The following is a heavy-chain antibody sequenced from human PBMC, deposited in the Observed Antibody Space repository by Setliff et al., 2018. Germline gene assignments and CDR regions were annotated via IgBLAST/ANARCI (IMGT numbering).Heavy chain of an antibody. CDR1: GYSFSTCW. Sequence: PGESLKISCKGSGYSFSTCWIGWVRQVPGKGLVWVSGINKDGDGTRYADSVRGRFTISRDNSKNTVYLRMNALRAEDTGLYYCARDRGQVTVNNRYGFYYYGMDVWGQGTTVTVSS. CDR2: INKDGDGT. D-gene: IGHD3-16*02. CDR3: ARDRGQVTVNNRYGFYYYGMDV. V-gene: IGHV3-74*01. J-gene: IGHJ6*02.